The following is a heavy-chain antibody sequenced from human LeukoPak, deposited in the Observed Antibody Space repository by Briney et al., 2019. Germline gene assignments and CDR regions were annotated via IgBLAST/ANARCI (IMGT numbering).Heavy chain of an antibody. CDR1: GYTFTSYA. V-gene: IGHV1-3*01. CDR2: INAGNGNT. CDR3: ARELMGSSWYQD. Sequence: ASVKVSCKASGYTFTSYAMHWVRQAPVQRLEWMGWINAGNGNTKYSQKFQGRVTITRDTSASTAYMELSSLRSEDTAVYYCARELMGSSWYQDWGQGTLVTVSS. J-gene: IGHJ4*02. D-gene: IGHD6-13*01.